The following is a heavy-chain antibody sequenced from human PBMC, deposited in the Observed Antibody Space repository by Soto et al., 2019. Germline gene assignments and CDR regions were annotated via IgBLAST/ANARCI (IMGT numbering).Heavy chain of an antibody. Sequence: QVQLVQSGAEVKKPGASVKVSCKASGYTFTSYSISWVRQAPGQGLEWMGWISAYNGNTNYAQKLKGRLTMTTDPSTSIAHMELRRLTSADTAVYYCARHLLTNDYWGQGTLVTVAS. D-gene: IGHD3-16*01. CDR2: ISAYNGNT. CDR1: GYTFTSYS. V-gene: IGHV1-18*01. CDR3: ARHLLTNDY. J-gene: IGHJ4*02.